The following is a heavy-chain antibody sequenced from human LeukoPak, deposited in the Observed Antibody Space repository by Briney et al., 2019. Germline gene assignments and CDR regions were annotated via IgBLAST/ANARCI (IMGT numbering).Heavy chain of an antibody. Sequence: GGTLRLSCAASGFTFGSYGMNWVRQAPGKGLEWVSVISGSGDKSYYTDSVKGRFTVSRDNSKNTVYLQMNSLRAEDTAVYYCAKALLRRPIEMATIYYWGQGTLVTVSS. V-gene: IGHV3-23*01. CDR3: AKALLRRPIEMATIYY. CDR1: GFTFGSYG. CDR2: ISGSGDKS. J-gene: IGHJ4*02. D-gene: IGHD5-24*01.